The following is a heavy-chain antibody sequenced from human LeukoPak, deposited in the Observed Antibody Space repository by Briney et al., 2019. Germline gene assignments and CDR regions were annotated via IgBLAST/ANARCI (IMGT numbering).Heavy chain of an antibody. Sequence: SQTLSLTCAVSGGSISSGGYSWSWIRQPPGKGLEWIGYIYHSGSTYYNPSLKSRVTISVDRSKNQFSLKLSSVTAADTAVYYCARNQIADGMDVWGQGTTVTVSS. CDR2: IYHSGST. V-gene: IGHV4-30-2*01. J-gene: IGHJ6*02. CDR1: GGSISSGGYS. CDR3: ARNQIADGMDV. D-gene: IGHD6-13*01.